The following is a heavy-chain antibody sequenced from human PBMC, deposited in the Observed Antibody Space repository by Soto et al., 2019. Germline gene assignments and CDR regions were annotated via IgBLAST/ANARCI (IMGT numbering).Heavy chain of an antibody. J-gene: IGHJ5*02. CDR2: INHIGST. Sequence: SETLSLTCAVYGGSLSGHYWNWIRRPPGKGLEWIGEINHIGSTNYNASLKGRVTISLDTSTNEVLLKLSSVTAADTAVYYCARGRRFQPWGQGTLVT. CDR3: ARGRRFQP. V-gene: IGHV4-34*01. CDR1: GGSLSGHY.